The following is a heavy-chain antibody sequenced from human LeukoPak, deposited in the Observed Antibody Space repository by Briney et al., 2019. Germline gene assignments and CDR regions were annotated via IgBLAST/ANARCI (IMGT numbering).Heavy chain of an antibody. D-gene: IGHD4-17*01. V-gene: IGHV3-30*04. J-gene: IGHJ2*01. Sequence: PGGSLRLSCAASGFTFSSYTMHWVRQAPGKGLEWVALISYDGSSNYYADSVKGRFTISRDNSKNTLYLQMNSLRPEDTAVYYCARSYGDYGGFDLWGRGTLVTVSS. CDR1: GFTFSSYT. CDR2: ISYDGSSN. CDR3: ARSYGDYGGFDL.